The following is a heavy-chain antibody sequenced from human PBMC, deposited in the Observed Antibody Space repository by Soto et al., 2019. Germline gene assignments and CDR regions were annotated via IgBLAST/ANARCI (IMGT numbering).Heavy chain of an antibody. CDR1: GGTFSTSS. D-gene: IGHD2-15*01. Sequence: QLQLVQSGTEVKEPGSSVKVSCKASGGTFSTSSFVWVRQGPGQGLEWMGGIIPIFTRTNFAQKFQGRVTFSADESTRTTYMELRSLTSEDTAIYYCARDVVRSTAGDSWGQGPRVTVSS. CDR2: IIPIFTRT. J-gene: IGHJ5*01. V-gene: IGHV1-69*01. CDR3: ARDVVRSTAGDS.